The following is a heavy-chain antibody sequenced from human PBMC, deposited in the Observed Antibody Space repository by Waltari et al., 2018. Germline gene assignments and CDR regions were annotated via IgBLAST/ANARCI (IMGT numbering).Heavy chain of an antibody. V-gene: IGHV1-2*06. Sequence: QVQLVQSGAEVKKPGASVKVSCKASGYTFTGYYMHWVRQAPGQGLEWMGRINPNIGGTNYAQKFQGRVTMTRDTSISTAYRELSRLRSDDTAVYYCASYPQPGGDAFDIWGQGTMVTVSS. J-gene: IGHJ3*02. CDR3: ASYPQPGGDAFDI. CDR1: GYTFTGYY. D-gene: IGHD2-2*01. CDR2: INPNIGGT.